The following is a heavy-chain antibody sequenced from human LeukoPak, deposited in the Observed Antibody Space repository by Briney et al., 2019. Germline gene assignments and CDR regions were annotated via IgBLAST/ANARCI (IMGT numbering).Heavy chain of an antibody. D-gene: IGHD4-17*01. CDR3: AKDLGYGDYGFILYGMDV. Sequence: GGSLRLSCAASGFTFSSYWMHWVRQAPGKGLVWVSRINSDGSSTSYADSVKGRFTISRDNAKNTLYLQMNSLRAEDTAVYYCAKDLGYGDYGFILYGMDVWGQGTTVTVSS. CDR1: GFTFSSYW. J-gene: IGHJ6*02. CDR2: INSDGSST. V-gene: IGHV3-74*01.